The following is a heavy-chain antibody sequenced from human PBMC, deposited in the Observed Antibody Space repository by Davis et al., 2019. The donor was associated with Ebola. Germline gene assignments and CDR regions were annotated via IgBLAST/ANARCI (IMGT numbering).Heavy chain of an antibody. Sequence: GSLRLSCTVSGGSISSSSYYWGWIRQPPGKGLEWIWSIYYSGSTYYNPSLKSRVTISVDTSKNQFSLKLSSVTAADTAVYYCARRMVVVVPAAISHGAFDIWGKGTTVTVSS. CDR1: GGSISSSSYY. V-gene: IGHV4-39*01. CDR3: ARRMVVVVPAAISHGAFDI. CDR2: IYYSGST. D-gene: IGHD2-2*02. J-gene: IGHJ6*04.